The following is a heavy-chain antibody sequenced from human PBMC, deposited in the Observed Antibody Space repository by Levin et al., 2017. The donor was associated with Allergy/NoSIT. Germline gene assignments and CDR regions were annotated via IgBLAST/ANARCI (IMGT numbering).Heavy chain of an antibody. V-gene: IGHV4-59*01. Sequence: RPGGSLRLSCTVSGGSISSYYWSWIRQPPGKGLEWIGYIYYIGSTNYNPSLKSRVTISVDTSKNQFSLKLSSVTAADTAVYYCARDRVIVGTTNYYYGMDVWGQGTTVTVSS. CDR3: ARDRVIVGTTNYYYGMDV. CDR1: GGSISSYY. CDR2: IYYIGST. D-gene: IGHD1-26*01. J-gene: IGHJ6*02.